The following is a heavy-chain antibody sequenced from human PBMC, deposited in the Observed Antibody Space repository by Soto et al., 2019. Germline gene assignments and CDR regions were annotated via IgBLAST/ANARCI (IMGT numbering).Heavy chain of an antibody. CDR3: ARQVENWFDP. CDR1: GYSFTRSW. Sequence: GESLKISCKASGYSFTRSWIGWVRQMPGKGLEWMGIIYPGDSDTRYSPSFQGQVTISADKSISTAYLQWSSLRASDTAMYYCARQVENWFDPWGQGTLVTSPQ. V-gene: IGHV5-51*01. J-gene: IGHJ5*01. CDR2: IYPGDSDT.